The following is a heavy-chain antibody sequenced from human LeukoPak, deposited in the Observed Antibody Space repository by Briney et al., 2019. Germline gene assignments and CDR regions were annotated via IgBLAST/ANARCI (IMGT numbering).Heavy chain of an antibody. D-gene: IGHD2-21*02. V-gene: IGHV3-23*01. CDR3: ARGYCGGDCYGD. J-gene: IGHJ1*01. Sequence: GGSLRLSCVGSGFTFDIHAMIWVRQAPGKGLEWVSGITGSGSTTYYAGSVKGRFTISRDNTKSSLYLQMNSLRAEDKAVYYCARGYCGGDCYGDWGQGTLVTVSS. CDR2: ITGSGSTT. CDR1: GFTFDIHA.